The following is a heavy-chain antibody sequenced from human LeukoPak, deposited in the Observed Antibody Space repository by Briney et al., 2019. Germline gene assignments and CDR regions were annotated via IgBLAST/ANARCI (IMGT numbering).Heavy chain of an antibody. J-gene: IGHJ6*03. CDR3: ARAAVAGTRHYYYYYMDV. V-gene: IGHV1-46*01. CDR2: INPSGGST. D-gene: IGHD6-19*01. Sequence: ASVKVSCKASGYTFTSYYMHWVRQAPGQGLEWMGIINPSGGSTSYAQKFQGRVTMTRDMSTSTVYMELSSLRSEDTAVYYCARAAVAGTRHYYYYYMDVWGKGTTVTVPS. CDR1: GYTFTSYY.